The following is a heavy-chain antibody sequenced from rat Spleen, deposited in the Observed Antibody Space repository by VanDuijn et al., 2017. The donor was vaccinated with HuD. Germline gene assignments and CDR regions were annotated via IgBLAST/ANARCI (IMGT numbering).Heavy chain of an antibody. V-gene: IGHV5-31*01. Sequence: EVQLVESGGGLVQPGRSLELSCVASGFTFNTYWMTWIRQTPGKGLEWVATISNTGDATFYPDSVKGRFTISRDNAKSTLNLQMNSLRSEDTATYNCTGGGEPRSWGQGVMVTVSS. CDR1: GFTFNTYW. CDR2: ISNTGDAT. CDR3: TGGGEPRS. J-gene: IGHJ2*01.